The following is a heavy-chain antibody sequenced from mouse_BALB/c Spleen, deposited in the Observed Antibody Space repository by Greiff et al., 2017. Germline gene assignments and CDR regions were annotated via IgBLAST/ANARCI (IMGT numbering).Heavy chain of an antibody. CDR3: ARKRYEAMDY. Sequence: EVQLVESGGGLVKPGGSLKLSCAASGFTFSSFGMHWVRQAPEKGLEWVAYISSGSSTIYYADTVKGRFTISRDNPKNTLFLQMTSLRSEDTAMYYCARKRYEAMDYWGQGTSVTVSS. J-gene: IGHJ4*01. D-gene: IGHD2-14*01. CDR2: ISSGSSTI. V-gene: IGHV5-17*02. CDR1: GFTFSSFG.